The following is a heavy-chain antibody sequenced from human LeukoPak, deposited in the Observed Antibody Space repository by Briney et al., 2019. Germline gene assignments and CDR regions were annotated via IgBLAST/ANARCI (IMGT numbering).Heavy chain of an antibody. V-gene: IGHV3-15*01. D-gene: IGHD2-2*01. CDR3: TTKSEENDIVVVPAADNPGPIDY. J-gene: IGHJ4*02. Sequence: GGSLRLSCAASGFTFSNAWMSWVRQAPEKGLEWVGRIKSKTDGGTTDYAAPVKGRFTISRDDSKNTLYLQMNSLKTEDTAVYYCTTKSEENDIVVVPAADNPGPIDYWGQGTLVTVSS. CDR2: IKSKTDGGTT. CDR1: GFTFSNAW.